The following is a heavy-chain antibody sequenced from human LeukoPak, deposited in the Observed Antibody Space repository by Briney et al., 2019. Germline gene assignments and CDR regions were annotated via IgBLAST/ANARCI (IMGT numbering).Heavy chain of an antibody. CDR3: AKDDWEGEADWNYFAY. D-gene: IGHD3-9*01. CDR1: GFTHSSYR. V-gene: IGHV3-23*01. J-gene: IGHJ4*02. CDR2: ISGSGGST. Sequence: GGSLRLSCAASGFTHSSYRMSWLRPPPGKGLEGVSAISGSGGSTHYADSVKGRFTISRDNSKNTLYLQMNSLRAEDTAVYYCAKDDWEGEADWNYFAYWGQGTLVTVSS.